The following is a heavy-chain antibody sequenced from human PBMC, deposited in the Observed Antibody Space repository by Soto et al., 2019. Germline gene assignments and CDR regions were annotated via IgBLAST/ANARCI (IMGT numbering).Heavy chain of an antibody. J-gene: IGHJ5*02. CDR1: GFTFSSYG. V-gene: IGHV3-30*18. D-gene: IGHD5-18*01. CDR3: AKRGYGRYNWFDP. CDR2: ISYDGSNK. Sequence: PGGSLRLSCAASGFTFSSYGMHWVRQAPGEGLEWVAVISYDGSNKYCADSVKGRFTISRDNSKNTLYLQMNSLRAEDTAVYYCAKRGYGRYNWFDPWGQGTLVTVSS.